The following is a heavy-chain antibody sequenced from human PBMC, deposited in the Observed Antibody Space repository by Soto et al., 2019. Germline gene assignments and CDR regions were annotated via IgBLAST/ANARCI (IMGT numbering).Heavy chain of an antibody. CDR3: ARDGLSLLGYCSGGSCYPHTGNYGMDV. Sequence: PGGSLRLSCAASGFTFSSYGMHWVRQAPGKGLEWVAVIWYDGSNKYYADSVKGRFTISRDNSKNTLYLQMNSLRAEDTAVYYCARDGLSLLGYCSGGSCYPHTGNYGMDVWGQGTTVTVS. CDR1: GFTFSSYG. CDR2: IWYDGSNK. J-gene: IGHJ6*02. D-gene: IGHD2-15*01. V-gene: IGHV3-33*01.